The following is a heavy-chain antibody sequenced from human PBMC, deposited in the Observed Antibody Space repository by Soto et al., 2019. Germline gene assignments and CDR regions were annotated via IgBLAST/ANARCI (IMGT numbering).Heavy chain of an antibody. CDR3: ARGRGYYDSSGYYYKRPYYYYGMDV. CDR1: GGSFSGYY. Sequence: PSETLSLTCAVYGGSFSGYYWSWIRQPPGKGLEWIGEINHSGSTNYNPSLKSRVTISVDTSKNQFSLKLSSVTAADTAVYYCARGRGYYDSSGYYYKRPYYYYGMDVWGQGTTVTVSS. CDR2: INHSGST. V-gene: IGHV4-34*01. J-gene: IGHJ6*02. D-gene: IGHD3-22*01.